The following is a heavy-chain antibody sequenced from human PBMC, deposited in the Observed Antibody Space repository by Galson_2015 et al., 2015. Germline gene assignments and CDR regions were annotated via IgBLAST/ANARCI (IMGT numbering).Heavy chain of an antibody. J-gene: IGHJ4*02. D-gene: IGHD6-13*01. Sequence: SLRLSCAASGFTVSSNYMSWVRQAPGKGLEWVSVIYSGGSTYYADSVEGRFTISRDNSKNTLYLQMNSLRAEDTAVYYCARSSSWYGGFDYWGQGTLVTVSS. CDR2: IYSGGST. V-gene: IGHV3-53*01. CDR1: GFTVSSNY. CDR3: ARSSSWYGGFDY.